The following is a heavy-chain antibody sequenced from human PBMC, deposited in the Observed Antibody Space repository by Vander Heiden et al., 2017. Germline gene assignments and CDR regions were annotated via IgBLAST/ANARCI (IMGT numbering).Heavy chain of an antibody. V-gene: IGHV3-53*01. CDR2: IYGGGST. CDR3: AKNYYDSSGYYYYFDY. Sequence: EVQLVESGGGLIQPGGSLRLSCAVYDFTVSSNYMSWVRQAPGKGLEWVSIIYGGGSTFYADSVKGRFTISRDNSKNTLYLQMNSLRAEDTAVYYCAKNYYDSSGYYYYFDYWGQGTLVTVSS. D-gene: IGHD3-22*01. CDR1: DFTVSSNY. J-gene: IGHJ4*02.